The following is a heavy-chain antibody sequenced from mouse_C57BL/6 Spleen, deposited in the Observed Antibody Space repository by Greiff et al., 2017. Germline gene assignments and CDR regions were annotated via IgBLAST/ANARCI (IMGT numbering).Heavy chain of an antibody. D-gene: IGHD3-1*01. V-gene: IGHV1-52*01. Sequence: VQLQQPGAELVRPGSSVKLSCKASGYTFTSYWMHWVKQRPIQGLEWIGNIDPSDSETHYNQKFKDKATLTVDKSSSTAYMQLSSLTSEDSAVYYCARLVNVAYFDYWGQGTTLTVSS. CDR2: IDPSDSET. J-gene: IGHJ2*01. CDR1: GYTFTSYW. CDR3: ARLVNVAYFDY.